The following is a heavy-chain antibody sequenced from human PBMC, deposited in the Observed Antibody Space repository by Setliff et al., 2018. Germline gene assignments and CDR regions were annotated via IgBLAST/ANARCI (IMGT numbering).Heavy chain of an antibody. Sequence: PGGSLRLSCAASGFSFGGHDMHWVRQAPGKGLEWVAFIRYDGTTESYADSVRGRFTISRDNAKQSLYLQMNSLRVEDTAVYYCARGGSYPDYGGQGTVVTVSS. J-gene: IGHJ4*02. CDR1: GFSFGGHD. V-gene: IGHV3-30*02. D-gene: IGHD3-16*01. CDR3: ARGGSYPDY. CDR2: IRYDGTTE.